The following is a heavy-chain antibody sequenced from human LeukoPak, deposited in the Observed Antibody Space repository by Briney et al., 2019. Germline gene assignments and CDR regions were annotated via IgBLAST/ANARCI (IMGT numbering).Heavy chain of an antibody. D-gene: IGHD3-10*01. CDR3: ARQVRLLWFGELFAYYYYMDV. CDR2: INHSGGA. CDR1: GGSFSGYY. J-gene: IGHJ6*03. V-gene: IGHV4-34*01. Sequence: SETLSLTCAVYGGSFSGYYSGGIRQPPGKGLEWIGEINHSGGANYNPSLTSRVTISVDTSKNQFSLKLSSVTAADTAVYYCARQVRLLWFGELFAYYYYMDVWGKGTTVTISS.